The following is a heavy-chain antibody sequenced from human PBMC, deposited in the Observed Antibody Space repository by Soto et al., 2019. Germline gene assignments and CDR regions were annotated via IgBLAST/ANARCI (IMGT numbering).Heavy chain of an antibody. CDR1: GFTLGRYG. CDR2: VSTNGKGI. V-gene: IGHV3-23*01. Sequence: EVQLLESGGGLVQPGGSLRLSCAASGFTLGRYGMSWVRQAPGKGLEWVSAVSTNGKGIYYADSVRGRFTISRDFSKKTVFLHMDSLRAEDTAVYYCAKDRDYPRDYFHYWGQGTLVTVSS. D-gene: IGHD3-10*01. CDR3: AKDRDYPRDYFHY. J-gene: IGHJ4*02.